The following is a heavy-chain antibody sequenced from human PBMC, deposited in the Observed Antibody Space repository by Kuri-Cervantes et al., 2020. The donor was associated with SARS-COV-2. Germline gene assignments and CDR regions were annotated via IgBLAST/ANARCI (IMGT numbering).Heavy chain of an antibody. CDR2: ISSSSSTI. CDR3: ARDYYYDSSGYYHDVYYYGMDV. V-gene: IGHV3-48*02. J-gene: IGHJ6*02. D-gene: IGHD3-22*01. CDR1: GFTFSSYS. Sequence: GGSLRLSCAASGFTFSSYSMNWVRQAPGKGLEWVSYISSSSSTIYYADSVKGRFTISRDNAKNSLYLQMNSLRDEDTAVYYCARDYYYDSSGYYHDVYYYGMDVWGQGTTVTVSS.